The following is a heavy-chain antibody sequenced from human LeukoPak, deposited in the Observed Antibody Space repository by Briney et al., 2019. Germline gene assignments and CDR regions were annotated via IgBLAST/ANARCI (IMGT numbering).Heavy chain of an antibody. Sequence: SETLSHTCTVSGGSMSSYYWSWIRQPPGRGLEWIGYIYYSGSTNYNPSLKSRLTISVDASKNQFSLKLSSVTATDTAVYYCASLTTVTQGYFDSWGQGTLVTVSS. CDR2: IYYSGST. J-gene: IGHJ4*02. D-gene: IGHD4-17*01. CDR3: ASLTTVTQGYFDS. CDR1: GGSMSSYY. V-gene: IGHV4-59*08.